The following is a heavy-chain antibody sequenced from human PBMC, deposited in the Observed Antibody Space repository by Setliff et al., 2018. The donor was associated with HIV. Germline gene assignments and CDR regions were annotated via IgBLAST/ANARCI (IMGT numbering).Heavy chain of an antibody. CDR3: ARDLNSGDYPHWFDP. V-gene: IGHV4-61*01. CDR1: GGSIRSSSFY. CDR2: IHYSGSS. D-gene: IGHD4-17*01. Sequence: SETLSLTCTVSGGSIRSSSFYWGWIRQPPGKGLEWIGYIHYSGSSNYNPSLKSRVSISLDTSKKQVSLKLNSVTAADTAVYYCARDLNSGDYPHWFDPWGQGTLVTAPQ. J-gene: IGHJ5*02.